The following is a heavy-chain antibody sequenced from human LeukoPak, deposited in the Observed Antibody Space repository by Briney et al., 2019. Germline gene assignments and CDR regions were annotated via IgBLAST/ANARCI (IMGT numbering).Heavy chain of an antibody. Sequence: GGSLRLSCAASEFIFSSYGMSWVRQARGKGLEWVSAISASGGGTYYADSVRGRFTISRDNSRHTLSVQMNSLRAEHTAIYYCAKEVTPGALRNGPFDYWGQGTLVTVSS. J-gene: IGHJ4*02. D-gene: IGHD4-23*01. CDR1: EFIFSSYG. V-gene: IGHV3-23*01. CDR2: ISASGGGT. CDR3: AKEVTPGALRNGPFDY.